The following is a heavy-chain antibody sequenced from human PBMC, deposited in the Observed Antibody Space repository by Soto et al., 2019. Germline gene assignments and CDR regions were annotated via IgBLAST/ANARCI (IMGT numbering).Heavy chain of an antibody. CDR3: VRRHVSATGIDWFDP. D-gene: IGHD6-13*01. CDR2: INAANGDT. J-gene: IGHJ5*02. V-gene: IGHV1-3*01. CDR1: GYTFTSYG. Sequence: ASVKVSCKASGYTFTSYGIHWVRQAPGQRLEWMGWINAANGDTKYSPKFQGRVTITRDTSASTAYMELSGLRSEDTAVYYCVRRHVSATGIDWFDPWGQGTLVTVSS.